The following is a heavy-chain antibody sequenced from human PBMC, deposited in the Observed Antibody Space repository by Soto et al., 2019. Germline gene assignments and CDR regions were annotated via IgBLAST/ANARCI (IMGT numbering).Heavy chain of an antibody. J-gene: IGHJ6*04. CDR3: ASRVYQPNMVKVDGMAV. CDR2: IDPSDSYT. V-gene: IGHV5-10-1*01. Sequence: PGESLNISCKFSGYIFTSYFIVCVRQMPGKGLEWMGRIDPSDSYTNYSPSFQVHVTISADKSISTAYLQWSSMKASDTDMYYCASRVYQPNMVKVDGMAVWGKGNTVSVSS. CDR1: GYIFTSYF. D-gene: IGHD2-8*01.